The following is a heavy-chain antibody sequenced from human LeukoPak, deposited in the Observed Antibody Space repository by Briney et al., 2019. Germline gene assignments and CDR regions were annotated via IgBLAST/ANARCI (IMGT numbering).Heavy chain of an antibody. V-gene: IGHV1-2*02. J-gene: IGHJ3*02. CDR3: ARAGYCSGGSCYSYAFDI. CDR1: GYTFTGYY. CDR2: INPNSGGT. D-gene: IGHD2-15*01. Sequence: GASVKVSCKASGYTFTGYYMHWVRQAPGQGLEWMGWINPNSGGTNYAQKFQGRVTMTRDTSISTAYMELSRLRSDDTAVYYCARAGYCSGGSCYSYAFDIWGQGTMVTVSS.